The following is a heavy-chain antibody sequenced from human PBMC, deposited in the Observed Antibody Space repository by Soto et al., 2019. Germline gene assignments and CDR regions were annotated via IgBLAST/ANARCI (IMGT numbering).Heavy chain of an antibody. D-gene: IGHD6-13*01. CDR3: ARGGEYSSSWYAGGFDP. Sequence: QVQLVQSGAEVEKPGSSVKVSCKASGGTFSSYAISWVRQAPGQGLEWMGGIIPIFGTANYAQKFQGRVTITADKSASTAYMELSSLRSEDTAVYYCARGGEYSSSWYAGGFDPWGQGTLVTVSS. CDR1: GGTFSSYA. CDR2: IIPIFGTA. V-gene: IGHV1-69*06. J-gene: IGHJ5*02.